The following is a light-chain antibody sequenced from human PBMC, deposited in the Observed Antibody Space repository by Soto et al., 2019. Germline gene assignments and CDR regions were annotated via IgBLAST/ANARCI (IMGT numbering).Light chain of an antibody. Sequence: QSVLTQPPSVSGAPGQRVTISCTGSSSNIGAGYDVHWYQQLPGTAPKLLIYGNSNRPSGVPDRFSGSKSGTSASLAITGLQAEDEADYYCQSDDSSLSVLFGGGTNLTVL. CDR2: GNS. J-gene: IGLJ2*01. V-gene: IGLV1-40*01. CDR3: QSDDSSLSVL. CDR1: SSNIGAGYD.